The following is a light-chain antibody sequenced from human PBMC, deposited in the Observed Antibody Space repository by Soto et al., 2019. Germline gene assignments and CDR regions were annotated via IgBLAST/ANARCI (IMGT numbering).Light chain of an antibody. Sequence: QSVLTQPASVSGSPGQSISISCTGTSSDVGSFNLVSWYQQHPGKAPKLIIFAVSKRPSGVSNRFSGSKSGNTASLTISGLQAEDEADCYCCSYAGRFTPDDVFGTGTKATV. CDR2: AVS. CDR3: CSYAGRFTPDDV. CDR1: SSDVGSFNL. V-gene: IGLV2-23*02. J-gene: IGLJ1*01.